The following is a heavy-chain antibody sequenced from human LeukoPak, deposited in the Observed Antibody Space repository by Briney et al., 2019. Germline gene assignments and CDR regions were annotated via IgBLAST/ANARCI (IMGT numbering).Heavy chain of an antibody. D-gene: IGHD3-22*01. CDR2: IYYSGST. CDR3: ARRFYYDGHHDS. V-gene: IGHV4-59*08. CDR1: GGSISSYY. J-gene: IGHJ4*02. Sequence: SETLSLTCTVSGGSISSYYWSWIRQPPGKGLEWIGYIYYSGSTNYNPSLKSRVTISVDTSKNQFSLNLTSVTAADTAVYYCARRFYYDGHHDSWGQGTLVTVSS.